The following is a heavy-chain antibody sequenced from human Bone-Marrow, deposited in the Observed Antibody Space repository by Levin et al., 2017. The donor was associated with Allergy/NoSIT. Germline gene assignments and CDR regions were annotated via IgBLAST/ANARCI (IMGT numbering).Heavy chain of an antibody. CDR1: GFTFNDYT. CDR2: ISWDASTT. Sequence: QSGGSLRLSCAASGFTFNDYTMHWVRQAPQRGLEWVSLISWDASTTYYADSVRGRFTISRDNSKNALYLQMNSLTTEDTALYYCAKDLSPRIAVTGNIEYWGQRTLVTVSS. D-gene: IGHD6-19*01. CDR3: AKDLSPRIAVTGNIEY. J-gene: IGHJ4*02. V-gene: IGHV3-43*01.